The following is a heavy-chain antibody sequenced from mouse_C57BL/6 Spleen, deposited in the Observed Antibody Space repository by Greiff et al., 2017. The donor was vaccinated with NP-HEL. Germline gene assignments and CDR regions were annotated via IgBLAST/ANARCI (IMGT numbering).Heavy chain of an antibody. CDR3: ARMGRTMPLAY. CDR1: GFTFSDYG. J-gene: IGHJ2*01. V-gene: IGHV5-17*01. CDR2: ISSGSSTI. Sequence: EVQLVESGGGLVKPGGSLKLSCAASGFTFSDYGMHWVRQAPEKGLEWVAYISSGSSTIYYADTVKGRFTISRDNAKNTLFLQMTSLRSEDTAMYYCARMGRTMPLAYWGQGTTLTVSS. D-gene: IGHD1-1*02.